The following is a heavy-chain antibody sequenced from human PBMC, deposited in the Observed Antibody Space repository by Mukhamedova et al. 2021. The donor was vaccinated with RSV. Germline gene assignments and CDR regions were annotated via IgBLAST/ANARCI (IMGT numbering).Heavy chain of an antibody. CDR3: AREDYGNVYFDY. CDR2: ISYDGSNK. D-gene: IGHD4-11*01. Sequence: GLEWVAVISYDGSNKYYADSVKGRFTISRDNSKNTLYLQMNSLRAEDTAVYYCAREDYGNVYFDYWGQRTLVTVSS. J-gene: IGHJ4*02. V-gene: IGHV3-30*04.